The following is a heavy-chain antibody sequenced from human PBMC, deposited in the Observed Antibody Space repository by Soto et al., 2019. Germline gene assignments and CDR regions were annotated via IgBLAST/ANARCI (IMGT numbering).Heavy chain of an antibody. V-gene: IGHV1-69*01. Sequence: QVQLVQSGAEVKKPGSSVKVSCKASGGTFSSYAISWVRQAPGQGLEWMGGIIPISGTANYAQKFQGRVTITADESTSTAYMAMRSLRSEDTAVYYCASSPGSSTSLAIYYYYYYGMDVWGQGTTVTVSS. CDR2: IIPISGTA. J-gene: IGHJ6*02. D-gene: IGHD2-2*01. CDR3: ASSPGSSTSLAIYYYYYYGMDV. CDR1: GGTFSSYA.